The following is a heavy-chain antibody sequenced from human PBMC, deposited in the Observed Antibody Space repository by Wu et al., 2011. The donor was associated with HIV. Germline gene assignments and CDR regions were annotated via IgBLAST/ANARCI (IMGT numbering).Heavy chain of an antibody. CDR1: GYTFTDHY. Sequence: QVQLVQSGAEMKKAGASVKVSCNASGYTFTDHYIHWVRQAPGQGLEWMGWFNPNTGVTNYAQNFQGRVTLTGDTSIRTAYMDLASLRSDDMAVYYCARSGKILNMYYFNYWGQGTLVTVSS. CDR2: FNPNTGVT. V-gene: IGHV1-2*02. D-gene: IGHD1-14*01. J-gene: IGHJ4*02. CDR3: ARSGKILNMYYFNY.